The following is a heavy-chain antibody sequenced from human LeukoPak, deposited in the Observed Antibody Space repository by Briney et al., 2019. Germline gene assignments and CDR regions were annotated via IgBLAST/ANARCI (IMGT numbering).Heavy chain of an antibody. CDR3: ATDQAGGLDS. D-gene: IGHD3-10*01. V-gene: IGHV3-7*01. Sequence: GGSLRLSCAVSGLTFSSSWMDWVRQAPGKGLEWVANIKQDGSERYYVDSVKGRFTISRDNAKNSLYLQMNSLRAEDTAVYYCATDQAGGLDSWGQGTLVTVSS. CDR1: GLTFSSSW. J-gene: IGHJ4*02. CDR2: IKQDGSER.